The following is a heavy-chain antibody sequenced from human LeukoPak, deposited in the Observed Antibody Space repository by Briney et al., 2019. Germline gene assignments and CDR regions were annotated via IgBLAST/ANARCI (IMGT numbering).Heavy chain of an antibody. CDR2: IKQDGSEK. CDR3: AKDSLTGTGPYYFDC. J-gene: IGHJ4*02. Sequence: PGGSLRLSCAASGFTFSSYWMSWVRQAPGKGLEWVANIKQDGSEKYYADSVKGRFTISRDNSKNTLYLQMNSLRAEDTAVYYCAKDSLTGTGPYYFDCWGQGTLVTVSS. CDR1: GFTFSSYW. D-gene: IGHD3-9*01. V-gene: IGHV3-7*01.